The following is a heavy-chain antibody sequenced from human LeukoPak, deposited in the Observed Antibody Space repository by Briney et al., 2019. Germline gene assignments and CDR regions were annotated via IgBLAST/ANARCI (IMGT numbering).Heavy chain of an antibody. D-gene: IGHD2-8*01. CDR1: GGSITSTNW. J-gene: IGHJ4*02. V-gene: IGHV4-4*02. Sequence: SGTLSLTCGVSGGSITSTNWWSWVRQPPGQGLEWIGEVSLSGLTNYNPTLNSRVIMALDTAKNHLSLNLTSVTAADTALYFCSRENGAFSPFGYWGQGTLVTVPS. CDR3: SRENGAFSPFGY. CDR2: VSLSGLT.